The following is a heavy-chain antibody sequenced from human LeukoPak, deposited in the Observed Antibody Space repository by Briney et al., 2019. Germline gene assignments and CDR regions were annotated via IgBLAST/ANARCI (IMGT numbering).Heavy chain of an antibody. Sequence: PGGSLRLSCAASGFTFSNAWMNWVRQAPGKGLEWVGRIKSKTDGGTTDFAAPVKGRFTISRDDSKNTLYLRINNLKTEDTAVYYCSTDQKFGGGTFIFDYWGQGTLVTVSS. V-gene: IGHV3-15*07. CDR2: IKSKTDGGTT. J-gene: IGHJ4*02. CDR1: GFTFSNAW. D-gene: IGHD2-21*01. CDR3: STDQKFGGGTFIFDY.